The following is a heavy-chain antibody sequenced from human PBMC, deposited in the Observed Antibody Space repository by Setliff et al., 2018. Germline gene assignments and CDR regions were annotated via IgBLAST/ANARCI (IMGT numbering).Heavy chain of an antibody. V-gene: IGHV4-34*01. J-gene: IGHJ4*02. D-gene: IGHD2-2*01. CDR1: GGTFSDYH. CDR3: ASCRYQVPYDY. Sequence: SETLSLTCATYGGTFSDYHWTWIRQSPEKGLEWIGTTYYSENTYYNPSLHSRVTIFVDTSKNQFSLNLNSVTAADTGVYYCASCRYQVPYDYWGQGILVTVSS. CDR2: TYYSENT.